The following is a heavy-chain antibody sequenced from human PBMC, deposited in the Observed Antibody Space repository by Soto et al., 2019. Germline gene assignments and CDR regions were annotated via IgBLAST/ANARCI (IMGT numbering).Heavy chain of an antibody. CDR1: GGPIRSSSHY. CDR3: AREGGYVDY. CDR2: IDESGTT. D-gene: IGHD3-16*01. J-gene: IGHJ4*02. Sequence: QLQPKESGPGLVKPSETLSLTCSVSGGPIRSSSHYWGWIRQSPGTGLEWIGSIDESGTTYYNPSLQSRVTVSVDTSKNQFSLKVISVTGADTAIYYCAREGGYVDYWGQGTLVTVSS. V-gene: IGHV4-39*02.